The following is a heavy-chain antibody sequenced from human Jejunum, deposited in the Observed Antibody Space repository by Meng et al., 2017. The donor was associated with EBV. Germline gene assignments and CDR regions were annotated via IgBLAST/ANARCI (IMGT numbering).Heavy chain of an antibody. V-gene: IGHV1-8*02. CDR3: ARGAQPIDL. J-gene: IGHJ5*02. CDR2: MNPSNGKT. D-gene: IGHD3-3*01. CDR1: GFTVSSNY. Sequence: VQLVESGGVLIQPGGLLRLSGAVSGFTVSSNYMSWVRQTPGKGLEWMGWMNPSNGKTGYAQKFQGRVTMTRDASTSTAYMELSSLRSDDTAVYFCARGAQPIDLWGQGTLITVSS.